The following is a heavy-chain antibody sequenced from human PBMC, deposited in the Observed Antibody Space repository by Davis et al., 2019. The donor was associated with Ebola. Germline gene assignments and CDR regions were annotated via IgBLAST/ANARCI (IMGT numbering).Heavy chain of an antibody. J-gene: IGHJ4*02. CDR2: IGGTGGST. V-gene: IGHV3-23*01. D-gene: IGHD4-17*01. CDR1: GFTFSSYA. CDR3: SRGGAVKFDY. Sequence: GESLKISCAASGFTFSSYAMSWVRQAPGKGLEWVSVIGGTGGSTYYADSLRGRFTISRDNTKNSLYLQMNSLRDEDTALYYCSRGGAVKFDYWGQGTLVTVSS.